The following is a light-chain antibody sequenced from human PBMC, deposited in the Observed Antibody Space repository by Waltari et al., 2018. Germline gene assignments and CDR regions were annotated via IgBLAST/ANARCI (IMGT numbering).Light chain of an antibody. CDR1: RSDHGGYHY. V-gene: IGLV2-14*03. J-gene: IGLJ2*01. Sequence: HSALTQPASVPGSHGQSITITCRGRRSDHGGYHYFAWYLKYPGQAPKLIVFDVSQRPSEISYRFSGSKSGSTASLTISGLQAEDEADYYCSSYTSSNTVVFGGGTKVTVL. CDR3: SSYTSSNTVV. CDR2: DVS.